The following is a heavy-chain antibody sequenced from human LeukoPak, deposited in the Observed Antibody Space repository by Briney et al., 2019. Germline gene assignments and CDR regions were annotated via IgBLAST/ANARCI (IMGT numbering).Heavy chain of an antibody. J-gene: IGHJ4*02. D-gene: IGHD2-2*01. CDR2: IPPGDSDA. Sequence: GESLKISCKGSGYTFTNYYIGWVRQTPGKGLEWMGIIPPGDSDARYSPSFQGQVTISADKSISTAYLRRSSLKASDTAMYYCARRYCSSTSCNPYFFDYWGQGTLVTVSS. CDR1: GYTFTNYY. CDR3: ARRYCSSTSCNPYFFDY. V-gene: IGHV5-51*01.